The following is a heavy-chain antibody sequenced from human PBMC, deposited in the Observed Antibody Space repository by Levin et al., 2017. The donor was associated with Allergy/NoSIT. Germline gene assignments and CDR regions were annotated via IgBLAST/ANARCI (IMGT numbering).Heavy chain of an antibody. V-gene: IGHV1-18*01. D-gene: IGHD6-19*01. CDR3: ASTSVAGNDFFEH. Sequence: GESLKISCKSSGYTFTSYSFAWVRQAPGQGLEWMGWIFMYNGDTKYAQEFQDRVTMTTDTSTSTAYMELRSLRSDDTAVYYCASTSVAGNDFFEHWGQGTLVTVSS. J-gene: IGHJ4*02. CDR1: GYTFTSYS. CDR2: IFMYNGDT.